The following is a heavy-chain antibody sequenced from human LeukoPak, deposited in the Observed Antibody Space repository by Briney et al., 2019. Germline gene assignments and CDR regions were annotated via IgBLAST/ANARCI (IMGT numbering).Heavy chain of an antibody. CDR1: GGTFSSYA. CDR2: IIPIFGTA. D-gene: IGHD2-15*01. Sequence: GASVKVSCKASGGTFSSYAISWVRQAPGQGLEWMGGIIPIFGTASYAQKFQGRVTITADESTSTAYMELSSLRSEDTAVYYCARFAYCSGGSCYSRYYYYYGMDVWGQGTTVTVSS. V-gene: IGHV1-69*13. CDR3: ARFAYCSGGSCYSRYYYYYGMDV. J-gene: IGHJ6*02.